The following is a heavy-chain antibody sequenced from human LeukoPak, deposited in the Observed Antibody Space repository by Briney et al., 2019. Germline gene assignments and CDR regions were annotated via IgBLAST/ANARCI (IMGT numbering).Heavy chain of an antibody. CDR3: AIHVGYCSGGSCYSPLYYFDY. Sequence: SETLSLTCTVSGGSISSGGYYWSWIRQHPGKGLEWIGYTYYSGSTYYNPSLKSRVTISVDTSKNQFSLKLSSVTAADTAVYYSAIHVGYCSGGSCYSPLYYFDYWGQGTLVTVSS. CDR2: TYYSGST. V-gene: IGHV4-31*03. CDR1: GGSISSGGYY. J-gene: IGHJ4*02. D-gene: IGHD2-15*01.